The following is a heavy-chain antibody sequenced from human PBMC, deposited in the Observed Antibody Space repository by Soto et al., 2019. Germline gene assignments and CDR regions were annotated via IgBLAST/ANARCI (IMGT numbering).Heavy chain of an antibody. CDR1: GYSFVTSG. D-gene: IGHD3-22*01. V-gene: IGHV1-18*01. CDR2: ISGYNGNT. J-gene: IGHJ4*02. CDR3: ARAGQYYDASGYAD. Sequence: QVKLVQSGTEVKKPGASIKVSCKASGYSFVTSGMTWVRQAPGQGLEWMGWISGYNGNTKYDLKLQARVTMTTDTSTNTAYLEVRNLRSDDTAAYYCARAGQYYDASGYADWGQGTLVTVSS.